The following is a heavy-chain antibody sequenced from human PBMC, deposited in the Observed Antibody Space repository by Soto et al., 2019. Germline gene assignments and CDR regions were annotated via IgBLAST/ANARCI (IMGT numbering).Heavy chain of an antibody. CDR1: GFTFITSA. D-gene: IGHD6-13*01. Sequence: QVQVVESGGGVVQPGGSLRLSCAASGFTFITSAMHWVRQAPGKGLEWMAMISYGGNNKYYADSVKGRFTISRDISESTLYLQMNSLRTEDTAVYYCAREEFEAGRGHFGCWGQGTLVSVSS. CDR3: AREEFEAGRGHFGC. CDR2: ISYGGNNK. J-gene: IGHJ4*02. V-gene: IGHV3-30-3*01.